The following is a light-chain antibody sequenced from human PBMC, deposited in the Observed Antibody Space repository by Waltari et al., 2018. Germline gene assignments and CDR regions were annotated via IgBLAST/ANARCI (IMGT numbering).Light chain of an antibody. Sequence: SYVLTQPPSVSVAPGETARLTCGGNNIESKSVHWHRQRPGQAPGLAISYDSDRPPGLADRLACYNSGNTAPLTIGRVDAGDEAYDYCQVWDTNTDPGVFGTGTEVTVL. V-gene: IGLV3-21*01. CDR1: NIESKS. CDR3: QVWDTNTDPGV. CDR2: YDS. J-gene: IGLJ1*01.